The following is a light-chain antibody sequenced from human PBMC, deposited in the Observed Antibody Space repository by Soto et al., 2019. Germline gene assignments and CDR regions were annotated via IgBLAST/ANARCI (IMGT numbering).Light chain of an antibody. CDR1: QSVGSW. J-gene: IGKJ1*01. Sequence: PGERATLSCRASQSVGSWLAWYQQKPGQPPRLLIYDVSNRATGIPARFSGSASGTDFTLTISSLDPEDFAVYYCQQRHWPCTFGQGTTVEVK. CDR2: DVS. V-gene: IGKV3-11*01. CDR3: QQRHWPCT.